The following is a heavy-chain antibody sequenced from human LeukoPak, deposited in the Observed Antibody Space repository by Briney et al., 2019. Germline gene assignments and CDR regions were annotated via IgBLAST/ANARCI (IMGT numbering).Heavy chain of an antibody. CDR3: AKDSQGVGYSYGFILFDY. CDR1: GFTFSSYA. Sequence: GGSLRLSCAASGFTFSSYAMSWVRQAPGKGLEWVSAISGSGGSTYYADSVKGRFTISRDNSKNTLYLQMNSLRAEDTAVYYCAKDSQGVGYSYGFILFDYWGQGTLVTVSS. CDR2: ISGSGGST. D-gene: IGHD5-18*01. V-gene: IGHV3-23*01. J-gene: IGHJ4*02.